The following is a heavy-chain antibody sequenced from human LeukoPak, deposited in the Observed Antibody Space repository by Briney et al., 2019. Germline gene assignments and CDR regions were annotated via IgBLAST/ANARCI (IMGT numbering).Heavy chain of an antibody. Sequence: PSETLSLTCPVSGGSISNYYYWTWIRQPPGKGLEWIGYIYYSGSTNYNPSLKSRVTISVDTSKNQFSLRLSSVTAADTAVFYCARRTYKILRGTEYGYWYFDLWGRGTLVTVSS. V-gene: IGHV4-59*08. CDR1: GGSISNYY. D-gene: IGHD3-9*01. J-gene: IGHJ2*01. CDR3: ARRTYKILRGTEYGYWYFDL. CDR2: IYYSGST.